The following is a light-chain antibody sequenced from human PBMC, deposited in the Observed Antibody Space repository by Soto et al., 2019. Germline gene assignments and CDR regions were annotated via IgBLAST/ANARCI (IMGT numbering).Light chain of an antibody. CDR1: QSVTNT. Sequence: EIVMTQSPATLSVSPGERATLSCRASQSVTNTFAWYHHKTGHAPSLLLSYASRGATGIPARFSGSGAGADFTLPTSSLQPEDFATDYCRQRYNRLITFGQGTRLEIK. V-gene: IGKV3-15*01. CDR2: YAS. CDR3: RQRYNRLIT. J-gene: IGKJ5*01.